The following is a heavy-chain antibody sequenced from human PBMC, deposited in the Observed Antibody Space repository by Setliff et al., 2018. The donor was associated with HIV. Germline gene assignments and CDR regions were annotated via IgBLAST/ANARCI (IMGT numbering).Heavy chain of an antibody. CDR1: GFIFDEYS. CDR3: AKGSRFLQFEAGTSDN. V-gene: IGHV3-9*01. Sequence: GGSLRLSCVASGFIFDEYSMHWVRQGPGKGLEWVSGIGWNSDDRGYADSVKGRFAISRDNAANSVHLEMNSLRSDDTALYFCAKGSRFLQFEAGTSDNWGQGTLVTVSS. CDR2: IGWNSDDR. J-gene: IGHJ4*02. D-gene: IGHD6-19*01.